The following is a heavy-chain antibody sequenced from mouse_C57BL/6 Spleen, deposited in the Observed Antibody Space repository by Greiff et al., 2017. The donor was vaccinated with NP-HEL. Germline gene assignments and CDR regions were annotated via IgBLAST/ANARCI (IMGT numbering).Heavy chain of an antibody. CDR1: GHSITSRFY. CDR3: SRRYYYAFGC. Sequence: VQPQQLGPGLVKPSQPRSLILPVFGHSITSRFYWNWIRQSPGNTLVWLGYISYDGCYNFNLSLKNRIAITRDTSKNQFVLKLNSVTTEDTATYYCSRRYYYAFGCWGQGTTLTVAS. V-gene: IGHV3-6*01. CDR2: ISYDGCY. J-gene: IGHJ2*01. D-gene: IGHD1-1*01.